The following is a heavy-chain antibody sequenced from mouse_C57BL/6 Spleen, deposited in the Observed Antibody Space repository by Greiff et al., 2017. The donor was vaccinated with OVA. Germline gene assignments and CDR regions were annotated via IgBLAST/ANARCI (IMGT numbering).Heavy chain of an antibody. CDR1: GYTFTDYE. D-gene: IGHD1-1*01. V-gene: IGHV1-15*01. J-gene: IGHJ1*03. Sequence: VQLQQSGAELVRPGASVTLSCKASGYTFTDYEMHWVKQTPVHGLEWIGAIDPETGGTAYNQKFKGKAILTADKSSSTAYMELRSLTSEDSAVYYCTRGDYDGSRVGYCDGRGTGTTGTGSS. CDR3: TRGDYDGSRVGYCDG. CDR2: IDPETGGT.